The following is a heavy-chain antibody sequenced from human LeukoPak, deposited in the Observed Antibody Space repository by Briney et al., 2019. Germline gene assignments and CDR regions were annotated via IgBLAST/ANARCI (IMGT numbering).Heavy chain of an antibody. CDR3: VRDLT. V-gene: IGHV3-64D*06. CDR2: ISAIGDNT. CDR1: GFTFSGSA. J-gene: IGHJ5*02. Sequence: PGRSLRLSCSASGFTFSGSAMHWVRQAPGKGPEFVSVISAIGDNTYYGDSVKVRFTISRDNSKNTVHLQMSSLSPEDTAVYYCVRDLTWGQGTLVIVSS.